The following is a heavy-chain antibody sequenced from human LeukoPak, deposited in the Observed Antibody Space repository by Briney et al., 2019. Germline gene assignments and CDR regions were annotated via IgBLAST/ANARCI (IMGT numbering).Heavy chain of an antibody. V-gene: IGHV3-53*01. J-gene: IGHJ6*02. CDR1: GFTVSNNY. D-gene: IGHD2-8*01. CDR2: IYSGGIT. CDR3: ASLMD. Sequence: GGSLRLSCAASGFTVSNNYMSWVRQAPGKGLEWVSIIYSGGITYYADSVKGRFTISRDTSKNTLYLQMNSLRAEDTAVYYYASLMDWGQGTTVTVSS.